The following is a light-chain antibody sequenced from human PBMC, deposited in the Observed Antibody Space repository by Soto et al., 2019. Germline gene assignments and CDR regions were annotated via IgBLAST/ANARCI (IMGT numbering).Light chain of an antibody. CDR3: QQYGSSPLT. J-gene: IGKJ4*01. Sequence: EIVLTQSPGTLSLSPGERANLSCRASQSVSSSYLAWYQQKPGQAPRLLIYGASSRATGIPDRFSGSGSGTDFTLTISRLVPEDFAVYYCQQYGSSPLTFGGGTKVEIK. V-gene: IGKV3-20*01. CDR1: QSVSSSY. CDR2: GAS.